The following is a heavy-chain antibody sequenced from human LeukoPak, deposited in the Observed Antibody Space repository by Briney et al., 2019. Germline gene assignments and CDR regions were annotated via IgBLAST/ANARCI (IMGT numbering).Heavy chain of an antibody. CDR3: ARSGYFYDSSGYYHDFYYFDY. Sequence: GGSLRLSCAASGFTFSTYSMNWVRQAPGKGLEWVSSIISNSRYIYYADSVKGRFTISRDNAKNSLFLQKNSLRAEDTAVYYCARSGYFYDSSGYYHDFYYFDYWGQGTLVTVSS. V-gene: IGHV3-21*01. CDR2: IISNSRYI. J-gene: IGHJ4*02. CDR1: GFTFSTYS. D-gene: IGHD3-22*01.